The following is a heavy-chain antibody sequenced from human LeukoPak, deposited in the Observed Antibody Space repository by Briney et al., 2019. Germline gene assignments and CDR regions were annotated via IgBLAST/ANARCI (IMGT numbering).Heavy chain of an antibody. Sequence: GGSLRLSCAASGFTFSSYAMTWVRQAPGKGLEWVSGIGGSGSGTYYADSVKGRFTISRDNSKTTLYLQMNSLRAEDPALYYCVKYTGNSILVRFDYWGQGTLVTVSS. J-gene: IGHJ4*02. CDR1: GFTFSSYA. CDR3: VKYTGNSILVRFDY. D-gene: IGHD4-23*01. CDR2: IGGSGSGT. V-gene: IGHV3-23*01.